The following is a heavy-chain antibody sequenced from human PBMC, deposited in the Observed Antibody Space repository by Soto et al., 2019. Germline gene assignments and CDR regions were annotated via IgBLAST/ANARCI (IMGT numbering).Heavy chain of an antibody. V-gene: IGHV1-69*12. J-gene: IGHJ6*02. CDR2: IIPIFGTA. D-gene: IGHD1-26*01. Sequence: QVQLVQSGAEVKKPGSSVKVSCKASGGTFSSYAISWVRQPPGQGLEWMGGIIPIFGTANYAQKFQGRVTITADESTSTAYMELSSLRSEDTAVYYCASRIVGATLDYYYGMDVWGQGTTVTVSS. CDR1: GGTFSSYA. CDR3: ASRIVGATLDYYYGMDV.